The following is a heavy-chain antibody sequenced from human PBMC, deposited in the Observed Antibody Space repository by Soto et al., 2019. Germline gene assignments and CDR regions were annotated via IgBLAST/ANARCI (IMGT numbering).Heavy chain of an antibody. CDR2: IISGSSYI. J-gene: IGHJ4*02. V-gene: IGHV3-21*01. Sequence: XGSLRLSCAASGFTFNTYSMNWVRQAPGEGLEWVSSIISGSSYIYYADSVRGRFTVSRDNAKNSLWLQMTSLSAEDTAVYYCAREFRWNDVDLDYSGQGTLVTVSS. CDR3: AREFRWNDVDLDY. CDR1: GFTFNTYS. D-gene: IGHD1-1*01.